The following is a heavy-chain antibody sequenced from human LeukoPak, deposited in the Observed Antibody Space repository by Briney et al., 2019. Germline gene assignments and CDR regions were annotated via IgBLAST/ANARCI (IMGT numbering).Heavy chain of an antibody. CDR1: GFTFSSYA. J-gene: IGHJ5*02. CDR3: ANSNWFDP. V-gene: IGHV3-23*01. CDR2: ISGSGAGT. Sequence: GGSLRLSCAASGFTFSSYAISWVRQAPGKGLEWVSSISGSGAGTSYADSVKGRFTISRDNSRNTLYLQMDSLRAEDTAVYYCANSNWFDPWGQGTLVTVSS.